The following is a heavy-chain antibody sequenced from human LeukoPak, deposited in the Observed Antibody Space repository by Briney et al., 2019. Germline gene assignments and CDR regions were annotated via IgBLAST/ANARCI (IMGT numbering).Heavy chain of an antibody. CDR3: AKDIFTMVRGVVDY. D-gene: IGHD3-10*01. Sequence: GGSLRLSCAASGFTFSSYGMHWVRQAPGKGLEWVAFIRYDGSNKYYADSVKGRFTISRDNAKNSLYLQMNSLRAEDTALYYCAKDIFTMVRGVVDYWGQGTLVTVSS. J-gene: IGHJ4*02. CDR2: IRYDGSNK. V-gene: IGHV3-30*02. CDR1: GFTFSSYG.